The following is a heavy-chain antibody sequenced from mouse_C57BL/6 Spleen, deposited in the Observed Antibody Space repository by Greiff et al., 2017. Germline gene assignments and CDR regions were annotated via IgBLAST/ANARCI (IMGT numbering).Heavy chain of an antibody. CDR1: GYTFTSSW. J-gene: IGHJ4*01. D-gene: IGHD2-5*01. CDR3: ARRSNYVGYAMDY. Sequence: VQLQQPGAELVKPGASVKLSCKASGYTFTSSWMHWVKQRPGQGLEWIGMIHPNSGSTNYNEKFKSKATLTVDKSSSTAYMQLSSLTSEDSAVYYCARRSNYVGYAMDYWGQGTSVTVSS. CDR2: IHPNSGST. V-gene: IGHV1-64*01.